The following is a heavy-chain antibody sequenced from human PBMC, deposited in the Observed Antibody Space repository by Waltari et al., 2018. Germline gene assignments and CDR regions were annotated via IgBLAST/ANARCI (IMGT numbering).Heavy chain of an antibody. CDR1: GFTFSSYA. V-gene: IGHV3-23*03. J-gene: IGHJ3*02. D-gene: IGHD2-15*01. Sequence: EVQLLESGGGLVQPGGSLRLSCAASGFTFSSYAMSWVRQAPGKGLEWVSVIYSGGSTYYADSVKGRFTISRDNSKNTLYLQMNSLRAEDTAVYYCARRGYCSGGSCLHRDAFDIWGQGTMVTVSS. CDR2: IYSGGST. CDR3: ARRGYCSGGSCLHRDAFDI.